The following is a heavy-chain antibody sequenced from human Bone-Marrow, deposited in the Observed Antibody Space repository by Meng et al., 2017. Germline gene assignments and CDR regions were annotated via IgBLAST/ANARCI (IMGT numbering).Heavy chain of an antibody. J-gene: IGHJ4*02. CDR3: ARDGDY. Sequence: RVVEPGGVLGPLGGCLRVSCAAAGFTFSSYAMSWVRKAPGKGLEWVSAISGSGGSTYYADSVKGRFKISRDNSKNTLYLQMNSLRAEDTAVYYCARDGDYWGQGTLVTVSS. V-gene: IGHV3-23*04. CDR1: GFTFSSYA. CDR2: ISGSGGST.